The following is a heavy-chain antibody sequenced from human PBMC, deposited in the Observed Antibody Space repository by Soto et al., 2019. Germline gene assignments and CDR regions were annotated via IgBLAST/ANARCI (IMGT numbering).Heavy chain of an antibody. CDR1: GVTFSSFP. V-gene: IGHV1-69*01. CDR3: AMIEYSSGSDY. CDR2: IIPIFGTT. D-gene: IGHD6-19*01. J-gene: IGHJ4*02. Sequence: QAQLVQSGAEVKKPGSSVKVSCKASGVTFSSFPIAWVRQAPGQGLEWVGGIIPIFGTTKYAQNFRDRVTISADESTSTAYIELSSLRFEDTAVYYCAMIEYSSGSDYWGQGTLVTVSS.